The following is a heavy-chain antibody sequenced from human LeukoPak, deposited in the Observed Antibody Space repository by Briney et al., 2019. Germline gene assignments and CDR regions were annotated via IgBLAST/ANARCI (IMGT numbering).Heavy chain of an antibody. CDR2: INHSGST. J-gene: IGHJ4*02. V-gene: IGHV4-34*01. CDR3: ARLLYREVGATDY. Sequence: PSETLSLTCAVYGGSFSGYYWSWIRQPPGKGLEWIGEINHSGSTNYNPSLKSRVTISVDTSKNQFSLKLSSVTAADTAVYYCARLLYREVGATDYWGQGTLVTVSS. CDR1: GGSFSGYY. D-gene: IGHD1-26*01.